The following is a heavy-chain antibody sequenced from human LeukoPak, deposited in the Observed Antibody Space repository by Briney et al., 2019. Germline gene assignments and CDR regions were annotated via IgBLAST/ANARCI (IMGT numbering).Heavy chain of an antibody. J-gene: IGHJ2*01. V-gene: IGHV3-7*01. CDR2: IKQDGSEK. D-gene: IGHD4-17*01. CDR1: GFTFSSYW. CDR3: ARDSDYGGYVSWYFDL. Sequence: GGSLRLSCAASGFTFSSYWMSWVRQAPGKGLEWVANIKQDGSEKYYVDSVKGRSTISRDNAKNSLYLQMNSLRAEDTAVYYCARDSDYGGYVSWYFDLWGRGTLVTVSS.